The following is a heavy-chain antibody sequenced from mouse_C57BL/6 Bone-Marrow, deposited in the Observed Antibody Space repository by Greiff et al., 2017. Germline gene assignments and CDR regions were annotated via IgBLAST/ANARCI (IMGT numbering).Heavy chain of an antibody. CDR3: ARWDYDGSSYRYYAMDY. J-gene: IGHJ4*01. D-gene: IGHD1-1*01. Sequence: QVQLQQSGAELARPGASVKLSCKASGYTFTSYGISWVKQRTGQGLEWIGEIYPRSGNTYYNEKFKGKATLTADKSSSTAYMELRSLTSEDSAVYFCARWDYDGSSYRYYAMDYWGQGTSVTVSS. CDR1: GYTFTSYG. V-gene: IGHV1-81*01. CDR2: IYPRSGNT.